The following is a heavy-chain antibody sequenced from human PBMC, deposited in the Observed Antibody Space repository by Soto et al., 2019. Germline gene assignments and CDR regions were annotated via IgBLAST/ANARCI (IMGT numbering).Heavy chain of an antibody. D-gene: IGHD6-19*01. V-gene: IGHV4-30-2*01. J-gene: IGHJ3*02. CDR2: IYHSGST. CDR1: GGSISSGGYS. CDR3: ARHSIAVAGTRADDAFDI. Sequence: PSETLSLTCAVSGGSISSGGYSWSWIRQPPGKGLEWIGYIYHSGSTYYNPSLKSRVTISVDRSKNQFSLKLSSVTAADTAVYYCARHSIAVAGTRADDAFDIWGQGTMVTVSS.